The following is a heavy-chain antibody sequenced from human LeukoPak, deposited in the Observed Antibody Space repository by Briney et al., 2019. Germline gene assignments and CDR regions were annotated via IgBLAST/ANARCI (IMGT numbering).Heavy chain of an antibody. CDR1: GFXFSSYW. J-gene: IGHJ3*02. Sequence: GGSLRLSCAASGFXFSSYWINWVRQAPGKGLEWVANLNEDGSDQYYVESLKGRFTISRDNAKNSVYLQMNSLRAEDTAEYYCARNLRLHAPRTFDIWGQGTMVTVSS. D-gene: IGHD5-24*01. V-gene: IGHV3-7*05. CDR2: LNEDGSDQ. CDR3: ARNLRLHAPRTFDI.